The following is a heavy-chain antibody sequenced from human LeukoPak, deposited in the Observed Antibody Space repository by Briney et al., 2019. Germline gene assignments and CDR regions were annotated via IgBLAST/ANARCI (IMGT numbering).Heavy chain of an antibody. V-gene: IGHV3-30*18. CDR3: AKDLGVTPPDAFDI. CDR2: ISYDGSNK. D-gene: IGHD4-23*01. Sequence: PGGSLRLSCAASGFSFSNYWMSWVRQAPGKGLEWVAVISYDGSNKYYADSVKGRFTISRDNSKNTLYLQMNSLRAEDTAVYYCAKDLGVTPPDAFDIWGQGTMVTVSS. CDR1: GFSFSNYW. J-gene: IGHJ3*02.